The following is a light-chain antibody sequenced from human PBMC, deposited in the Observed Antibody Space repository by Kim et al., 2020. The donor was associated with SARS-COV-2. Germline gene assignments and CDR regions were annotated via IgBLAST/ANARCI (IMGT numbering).Light chain of an antibody. V-gene: IGLV4-69*01. J-gene: IGLJ3*02. CDR2: VNSDGSH. CDR3: QTWGPGIRV. Sequence: QLVLTQSPSASASLGASVKLTCTLSNGHYNYAIAWHQQQPGKGPRYLMKVNSDGSHSKGAGIPDRFSGSSSGAERYLTISSLQSDDEADYYCQTWGPGIRVFGGGTKVTVL. CDR1: NGHYNYA.